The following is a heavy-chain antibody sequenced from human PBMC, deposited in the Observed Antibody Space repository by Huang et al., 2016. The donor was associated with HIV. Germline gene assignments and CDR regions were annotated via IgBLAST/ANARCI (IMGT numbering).Heavy chain of an antibody. CDR2: IKQDGSEK. Sequence: LVESGGGVVQPGGSWRLSCEGSTATVNAYGMSWVGQVPGQGLEWVANIKQDGSEKYYMDSVEGRFNISRDNVKKLLFLEMNNLRVADTAVYYCATKASAMDIWGQGTTVIVSS. CDR3: ATKASAMDI. V-gene: IGHV3-7*01. CDR1: TATVNAYG. D-gene: IGHD1-7*01. J-gene: IGHJ6*02.